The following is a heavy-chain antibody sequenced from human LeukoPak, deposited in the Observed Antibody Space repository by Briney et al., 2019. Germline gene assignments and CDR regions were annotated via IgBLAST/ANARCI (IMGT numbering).Heavy chain of an antibody. V-gene: IGHV4-59*08. D-gene: IGHD6-19*01. CDR3: ATGAVAGTSYFDY. CDR2: IYYSGST. CDR1: GGSFSGYY. J-gene: IGHJ4*02. Sequence: KPSETLSLTCAVYGGSFSGYYWSWIRQPPGKGLEWIGYIYYSGSTNYNPSLKSRVTISVDTSKNQFSLKLSSVTAADTAVYYCATGAVAGTSYFDYWGQGTLVTVSS.